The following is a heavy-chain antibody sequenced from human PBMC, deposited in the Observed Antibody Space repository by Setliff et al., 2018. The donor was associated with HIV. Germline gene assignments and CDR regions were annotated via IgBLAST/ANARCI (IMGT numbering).Heavy chain of an antibody. Sequence: SETLSLTCTVSGGSISSRNYYWAWIRQPPGKGLEWIGTIYYSGTTHYNPSLNSRVIISVDTSKNQFSLRLNSVTAADTAVYYCARHSLGNIGDYIRIGAIDIWGQGTMVTVS. D-gene: IGHD4-17*01. CDR2: IYYSGTT. J-gene: IGHJ3*02. CDR3: ARHSLGNIGDYIRIGAIDI. CDR1: GGSISSRNYY. V-gene: IGHV4-39*01.